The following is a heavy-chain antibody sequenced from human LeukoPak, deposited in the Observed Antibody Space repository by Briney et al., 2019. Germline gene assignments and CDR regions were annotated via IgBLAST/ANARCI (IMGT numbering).Heavy chain of an antibody. V-gene: IGHV1-8*02. J-gene: IGHJ4*02. Sequence: GASVKVSCKASGYTFTGYYMHWVRQATGQGLEWMGRMNPNSGNTGYAQKFQGRVTMTRNTSISTAYMELSSLRSEDTAVYYCARPPGGIAVAGTEDDFNYWGQGTLVTVSS. CDR3: ARPPGGIAVAGTEDDFNY. CDR2: MNPNSGNT. CDR1: GYTFTGYY. D-gene: IGHD6-19*01.